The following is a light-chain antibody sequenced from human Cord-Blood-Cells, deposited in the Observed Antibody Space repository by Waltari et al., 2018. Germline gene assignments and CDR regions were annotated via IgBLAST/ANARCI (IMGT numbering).Light chain of an antibody. CDR1: SSDVGSYNL. Sequence: QSALTQPAPVSGSPGQSITISCTGTSSDVGSYNLVSWYQQHPGKAPNLMFYEGSKRPSGVSTLFSGSKSGNTASLTISGLQAEDEADYYGCSYAGSSVVFGGGTKLTVL. CDR3: CSYAGSSVV. CDR2: EGS. V-gene: IGLV2-23*01. J-gene: IGLJ2*01.